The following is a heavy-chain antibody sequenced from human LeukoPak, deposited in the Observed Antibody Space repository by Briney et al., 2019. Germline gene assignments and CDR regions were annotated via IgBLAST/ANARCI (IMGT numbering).Heavy chain of an antibody. CDR3: ARGRSQWLARRYYMDV. CDR1: GFTFSSYA. J-gene: IGHJ6*03. V-gene: IGHV3-30*15. D-gene: IGHD6-19*01. Sequence: PGGSLRLSCAASGFTFSSYAMHWVRQAPGKGLEWVAVISYDGSNKYYADSVKGRFTISRDNSKNTLYLQMSSLRAEDTAVYYCARGRSQWLARRYYMDVWGKGTTVTVSS. CDR2: ISYDGSNK.